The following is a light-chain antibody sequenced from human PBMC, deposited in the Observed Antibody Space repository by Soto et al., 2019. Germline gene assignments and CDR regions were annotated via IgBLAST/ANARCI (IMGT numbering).Light chain of an antibody. Sequence: EIVLTQSPGTLSLSPGERATLSCRASQSGSSNYLAWYQQKPGQAPRLLIYGASRGAAGIPDRFSCSGSGTDFTLTITRLEPEEFAVYFCQQYGRSPMFTFGQGNKLEIK. CDR2: GAS. J-gene: IGKJ2*01. CDR3: QQYGRSPMFT. CDR1: QSGSSNY. V-gene: IGKV3-20*01.